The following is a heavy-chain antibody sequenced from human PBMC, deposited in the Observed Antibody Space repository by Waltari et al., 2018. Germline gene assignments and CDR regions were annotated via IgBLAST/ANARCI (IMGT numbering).Heavy chain of an antibody. CDR3: ARAQIGRIAAAGRRWFDP. CDR2: INHSGST. V-gene: IGHV4-34*01. J-gene: IGHJ5*02. D-gene: IGHD6-13*01. CDR1: GGSFSGYY. Sequence: QVQLQQWGAGLLKPSETLSLTCAVYGGSFSGYYWSWIRQPPGKGLEWTGEINHSGSTNYNPSLKSRVTISVDTSKNQFSLKLSSVTAADTAVYYCARAQIGRIAAAGRRWFDPWGQGTLVTVSS.